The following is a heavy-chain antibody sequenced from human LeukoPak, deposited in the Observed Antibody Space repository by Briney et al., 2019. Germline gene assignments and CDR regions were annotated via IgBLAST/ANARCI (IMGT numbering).Heavy chain of an antibody. Sequence: SETLSLTCTVSGGSISSGGYYWSWIRQPPGKGLEWIGEINHSGSTNYNPSLKSRVTISVDTSKNQFSLKLSSVTAADTAVYYCARVKYYYDSSGYSQYYYYYYGMDVWGQGTTVTVSS. CDR3: ARVKYYYDSSGYSQYYYYYYGMDV. CDR1: GGSISSGGYY. D-gene: IGHD3-22*01. V-gene: IGHV4-39*07. J-gene: IGHJ6*02. CDR2: INHSGST.